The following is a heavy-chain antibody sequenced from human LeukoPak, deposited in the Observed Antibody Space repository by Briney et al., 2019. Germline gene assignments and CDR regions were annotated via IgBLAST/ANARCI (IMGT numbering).Heavy chain of an antibody. CDR2: MNPNSGNT. CDR3: ARVHYSGSYFSQNYFDY. J-gene: IGHJ4*02. V-gene: IGHV1-8*01. D-gene: IGHD1-26*01. Sequence: WASVKVSCKASGYTFTSYDINWVRQATGQGLEWMGSMNPNSGNTDYAQKFQGRVTMTRDTSTSTAYMELSSLRSEDTAVYYCARVHYSGSYFSQNYFDYWGQGTLVTVSS. CDR1: GYTFTSYD.